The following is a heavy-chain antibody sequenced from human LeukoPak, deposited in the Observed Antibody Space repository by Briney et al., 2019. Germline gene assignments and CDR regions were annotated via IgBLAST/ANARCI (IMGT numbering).Heavy chain of an antibody. CDR2: INSDGSST. D-gene: IGHD1-26*01. CDR1: GFTFSSYW. CDR3: ASPLVGATTDDGFDI. V-gene: IGHV3-74*01. J-gene: IGHJ3*02. Sequence: GGSLRLSCAAPGFTFSSYWMHWVRQAPGKGLVWVSRINSDGSSTSYADSVKGRFTISRDNAKSTLFLQMNSLRAEDTAVYYCASPLVGATTDDGFDIWGQGTMVTVSS.